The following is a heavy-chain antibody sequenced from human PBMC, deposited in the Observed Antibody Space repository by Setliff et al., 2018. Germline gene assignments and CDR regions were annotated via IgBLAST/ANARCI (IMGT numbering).Heavy chain of an antibody. J-gene: IGHJ2*01. CDR2: IYYGGGT. D-gene: IGHD4-17*01. CDR1: NFSISSGYY. CDR3: ARHRRPDYGDFISWYFDL. Sequence: LSLTCDVSNFSISSGYYWGWVRQPPGKGLEWIATIYYGGGTYYNPSLKSRVTISLDMSKNQFSLRLNSLTAADTAVYFCARHRRPDYGDFISWYFDLWGRGTLVT. V-gene: IGHV4-38-2*01.